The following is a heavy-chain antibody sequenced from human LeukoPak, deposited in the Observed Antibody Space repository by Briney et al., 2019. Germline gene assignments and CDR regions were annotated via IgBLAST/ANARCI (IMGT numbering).Heavy chain of an antibody. CDR2: ISLTSDIV. CDR1: GFTFSAYS. D-gene: IGHD6-19*01. J-gene: IGHJ4*02. CDR3: ARVRSGWYDDY. V-gene: IGHV3-48*02. Sequence: GGSLRLSCAASGFTFSAYSMTWVRQAPGKGLEWVSFISLTSDIVFYAASVKGRFTISRDNAKNSLYLQMNSLRDEDTAVYYCARVRSGWYDDYWGQGTMVTHSS.